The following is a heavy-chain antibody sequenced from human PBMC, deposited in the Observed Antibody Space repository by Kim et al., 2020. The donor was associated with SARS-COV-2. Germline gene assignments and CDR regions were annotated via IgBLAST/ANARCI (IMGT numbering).Heavy chain of an antibody. CDR2: ISAYNGKT. Sequence: ASVKVSCKASGYTFSNYGITWVRQAPGQGLEWMGWISAYNGKTDNAQKFQGRVTMTTDTSTITAYMELRSLRSDDTAVYYCARVKNDGASSALYWGQGTLVTVSS. J-gene: IGHJ4*02. CDR1: GYTFSNYG. CDR3: ARVKNDGASSALY. V-gene: IGHV1-18*01. D-gene: IGHD1-26*01.